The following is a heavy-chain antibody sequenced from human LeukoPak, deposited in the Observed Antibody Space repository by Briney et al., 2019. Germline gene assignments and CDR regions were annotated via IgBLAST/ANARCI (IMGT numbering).Heavy chain of an antibody. CDR2: IRYDGSNE. CDR3: AKLFGGSTPLNWFDP. Sequence: GGSLRLSCAASGFTFSSYGMHWVRQAPGKGLEWVAFIRYDGSNEYYADSVKGRFTISRDNSKNTLYLQMNSLRAEDTAVYYCAKLFGGSTPLNWFDPWGQGTLVTVSS. CDR1: GFTFSSYG. J-gene: IGHJ5*02. D-gene: IGHD4-23*01. V-gene: IGHV3-30*02.